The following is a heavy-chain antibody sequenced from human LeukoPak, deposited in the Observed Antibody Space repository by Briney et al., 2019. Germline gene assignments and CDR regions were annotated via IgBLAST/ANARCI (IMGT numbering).Heavy chain of an antibody. CDR3: ARGGDSSSWFTNYYYYYMDV. CDR1: GGSISSYY. CDR2: IYYSGST. V-gene: IGHV4-59*01. Sequence: SETLSLTCTVSGGSISSYYWSWIRQPPGKGLEWIGYIYYSGSTNYNPSLKSRVTISVDTSKNQFSLKLSSVTAADTAVYYCARGGDSSSWFTNYYYYYMDVWGKGTTVTVSS. D-gene: IGHD6-13*01. J-gene: IGHJ6*03.